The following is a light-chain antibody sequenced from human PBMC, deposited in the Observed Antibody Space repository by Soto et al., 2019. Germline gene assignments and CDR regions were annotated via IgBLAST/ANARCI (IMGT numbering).Light chain of an antibody. CDR1: SSGVGGYDY. CDR2: EVS. CDR3: SSYAISTAYI. V-gene: IGLV2-14*01. Sequence: QSVLTQPASVSGSPGQSITISCTGTSSGVGGYDYVSWYQLHPGKAPKLMIFEVSNRPSGVSYRFSGSKSGNTASLTISGLQVEDEADYFCSSYAISTAYIVGNGTKVTVL. J-gene: IGLJ1*01.